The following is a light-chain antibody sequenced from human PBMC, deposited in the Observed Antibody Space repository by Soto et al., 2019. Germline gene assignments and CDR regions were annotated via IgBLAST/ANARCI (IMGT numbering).Light chain of an antibody. J-gene: IGLJ2*01. V-gene: IGLV1-44*01. CDR2: IND. CDR1: SSNIGSYT. CDR3: AAWDDSLNGVV. Sequence: QSVLTQPPSASGTPGQRVTISCSGSSSNIGSYTVNWYQQLPGAAPKLLTYINDQRPSGVPDRFSGSKSGTSASLAISGLQSEDEADYYCAAWDDSLNGVVFGGGTKLTVL.